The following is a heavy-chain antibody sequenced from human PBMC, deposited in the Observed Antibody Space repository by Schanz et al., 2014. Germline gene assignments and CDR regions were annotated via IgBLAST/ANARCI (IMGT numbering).Heavy chain of an antibody. CDR1: GYSFTPFP. Sequence: QVQLVQSWAEVKGPGASVKVSCKASGYSFTPFPIHWVRQAPGQRLEWMGWINAGNGNMKYSQKFQGRVTITRDTSASTAYMELRRLRSDDTAVFYCARAPSFSMVRRVIIASYYYGMDVWGQGTTVTVSS. CDR2: INAGNGNM. J-gene: IGHJ6*02. V-gene: IGHV1-3*01. D-gene: IGHD3-10*01. CDR3: ARAPSFSMVRRVIIASYYYGMDV.